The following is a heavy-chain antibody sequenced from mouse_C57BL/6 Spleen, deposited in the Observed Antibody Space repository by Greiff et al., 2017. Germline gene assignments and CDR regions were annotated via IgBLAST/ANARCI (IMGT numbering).Heavy chain of an antibody. D-gene: IGHD2-5*01. V-gene: IGHV5-4*01. Sequence: VQLKESGGGLVKPGGSLKLSCAASGFTFSSYAMSWVRQTPEKRLEWVATISDGGSYTYYPDNVKGRFTISRDNAKNNLYLQMSHLKSEDTAMYYCARDSKGAWFAYWGQGTLVTVSA. J-gene: IGHJ3*01. CDR1: GFTFSSYA. CDR3: ARDSKGAWFAY. CDR2: ISDGGSYT.